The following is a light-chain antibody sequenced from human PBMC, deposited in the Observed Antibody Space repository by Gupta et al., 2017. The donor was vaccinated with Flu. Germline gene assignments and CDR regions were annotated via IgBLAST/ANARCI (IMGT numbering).Light chain of an antibody. CDR2: AAS. Sequence: PSSLSASIGDTVSIACRASQNIGISLIWYQQKPGKAPQLIIYAASTLQPGVPSRFSGSGSGTDFTLTITGLQPEDFASYHCQQTYSPPQDTFGQGTNLEIK. CDR3: QQTYSPPQDT. CDR1: QNIGIS. V-gene: IGKV1-39*01. J-gene: IGKJ2*01.